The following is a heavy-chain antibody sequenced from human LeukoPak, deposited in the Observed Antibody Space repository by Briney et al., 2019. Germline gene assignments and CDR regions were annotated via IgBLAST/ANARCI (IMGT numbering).Heavy chain of an antibody. CDR2: IYYSGST. Sequence: SETLSLTCTVSGGSISGSSYYWGWIRQPPGKGLEWIGSIYYSGSTYYNPSLKSRVTISVDTSKNQFSLKLSSVTAADTAVNYCARNRLEMAVARGFDYWGQGTLVTVSS. CDR3: ARNRLEMAVARGFDY. V-gene: IGHV4-39*01. CDR1: GGSISGSSYY. J-gene: IGHJ4*02. D-gene: IGHD5-24*01.